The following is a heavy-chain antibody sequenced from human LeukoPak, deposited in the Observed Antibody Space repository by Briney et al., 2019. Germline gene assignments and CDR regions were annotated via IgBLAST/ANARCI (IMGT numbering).Heavy chain of an antibody. J-gene: IGHJ6*02. Sequence: GGSLRLSCAASGFTLSSYSMNWVRQAPGKGLEWVSYISSSSSTIYYADSVKGRFTISRDNAKNSLYLQMNSLRAEDTAVYYCASCSHGSYYYGMDVWGQGTTVTVSS. V-gene: IGHV3-48*01. D-gene: IGHD3-10*02. CDR1: GFTLSSYS. CDR3: ASCSHGSYYYGMDV. CDR2: ISSSSSTI.